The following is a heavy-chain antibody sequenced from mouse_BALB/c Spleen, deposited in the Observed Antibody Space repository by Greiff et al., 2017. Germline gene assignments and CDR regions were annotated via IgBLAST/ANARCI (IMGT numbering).Heavy chain of an antibody. CDR3: TRNYGYLYYFDY. Sequence: VQLQQSGAELVRPGASVKLSCKASGYTFTSYWINWVKQRPGQGLEWIGNIYPSDSYTNYNQKFKDKATLTVDKSSSTAYMQLSSPTSEDSAVYYCTRNYGYLYYFDYWGQGTTLTVSS. D-gene: IGHD1-2*01. V-gene: IGHV1-69*02. CDR2: IYPSDSYT. CDR1: GYTFTSYW. J-gene: IGHJ2*01.